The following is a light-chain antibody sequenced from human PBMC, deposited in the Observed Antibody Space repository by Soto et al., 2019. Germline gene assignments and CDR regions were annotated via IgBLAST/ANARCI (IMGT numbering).Light chain of an antibody. CDR1: QSISRH. CDR2: SAS. CDR3: QQSYSTPQT. J-gene: IGKJ1*01. Sequence: DIQMTQSPSTLSASVGDRVTITCRASQSISRHLNWYQQKPGKAPILLIFSASSLQSGVPSRFSGSGSGTDFTLTISSLQPEDFVTYYCQQSYSTPQTFGQGTRVEIK. V-gene: IGKV1-39*01.